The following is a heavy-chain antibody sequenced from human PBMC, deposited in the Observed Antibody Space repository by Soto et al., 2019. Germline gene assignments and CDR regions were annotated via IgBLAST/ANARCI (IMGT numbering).Heavy chain of an antibody. J-gene: IGHJ6*02. CDR2: IYYSGST. CDR3: GRGVLRDGMDG. Sequence: SETLSLTCTVSGGSISSYYWSWIRQPPGKGLEWIGYIYYSGSTNYNPSLKSRVTISVDTSKNQFSLKLSSVTAADTAVYYCGRGVLRDGMDGGGQGTTGAVSS. D-gene: IGHD2-8*02. V-gene: IGHV4-59*01. CDR1: GGSISSYY.